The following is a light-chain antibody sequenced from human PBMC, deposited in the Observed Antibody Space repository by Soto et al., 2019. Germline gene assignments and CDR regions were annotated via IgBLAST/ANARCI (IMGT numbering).Light chain of an antibody. CDR2: AAS. J-gene: IGKJ4*01. CDR3: PQSYSTLALT. CDR1: QSISNY. V-gene: IGKV1-39*01. Sequence: DIQMTQSPSSLSASIGDRVTITCRASQSISNYLNWYQQKPGKAPKLLINAASSLQSGVPSRFSGSGSGTDFPLTISSLQPEDFATYYCPQSYSTLALTFGGETQVEVK.